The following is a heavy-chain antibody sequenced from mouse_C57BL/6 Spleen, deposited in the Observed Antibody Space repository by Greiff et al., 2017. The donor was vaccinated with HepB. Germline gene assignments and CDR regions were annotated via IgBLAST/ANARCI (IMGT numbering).Heavy chain of an antibody. CDR1: GYTFTSYW. Sequence: QVQLQQPGAELVKPGASVKMSCKASGYTFTSYWITWVKQRPGQGLEWIGDIYPGSGSTNYNEKFKSKATLTVDTSSSTAYMQLSSLTSEDSAVYYCARDYYGSSGGNAMDYWGQGTSVTVSS. J-gene: IGHJ4*01. CDR2: IYPGSGST. V-gene: IGHV1-55*01. D-gene: IGHD1-1*01. CDR3: ARDYYGSSGGNAMDY.